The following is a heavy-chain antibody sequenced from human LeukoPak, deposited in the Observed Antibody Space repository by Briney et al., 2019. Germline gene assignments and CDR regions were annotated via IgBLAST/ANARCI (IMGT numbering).Heavy chain of an antibody. D-gene: IGHD3-22*01. CDR1: GGSISSYF. CDR3: ARGPYSYDSSGAFDI. Sequence: SETLSLTCTVSGGSISSYFWSWIRQPPGKGLEWIGYIYYSGSTNYNPSLKSRVTISVDTSKNQFSLKLSSVTAADTAVYFCARGPYSYDSSGAFDIWGQGTMVTVSS. J-gene: IGHJ3*02. CDR2: IYYSGST. V-gene: IGHV4-59*08.